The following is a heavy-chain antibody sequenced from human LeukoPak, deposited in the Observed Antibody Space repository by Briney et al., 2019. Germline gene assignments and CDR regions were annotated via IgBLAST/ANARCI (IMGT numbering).Heavy chain of an antibody. CDR2: IYHTGST. CDR3: ARTGYSSSHYWFDY. CDR1: GGSISSVGYY. D-gene: IGHD6-13*01. Sequence: PSQTLSLTCTVSGGSISSVGYYWSWIRQPPGKGLEWIGYIYHTGSTYYNPSLKSRVTISVDSSKNQFSLKLSSVTAADTAMYYCARTGYSSSHYWFDYWGQGTLVTVSS. J-gene: IGHJ4*02. V-gene: IGHV4-30-2*01.